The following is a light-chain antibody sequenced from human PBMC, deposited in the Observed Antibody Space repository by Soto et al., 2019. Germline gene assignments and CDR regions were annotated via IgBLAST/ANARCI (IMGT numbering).Light chain of an antibody. CDR3: SSYTSTSVV. Sequence: QSALTQPASVSGSPGQSITISCTGTSSDVGGYNYVYWYQQRPGKAPKLMIYDVSNRPSGVSNRFSGSKSGNPASLTISGLQAEDEADYYCSSYTSTSVVFGGGTKLTVL. CDR2: DVS. V-gene: IGLV2-14*01. J-gene: IGLJ2*01. CDR1: SSDVGGYNY.